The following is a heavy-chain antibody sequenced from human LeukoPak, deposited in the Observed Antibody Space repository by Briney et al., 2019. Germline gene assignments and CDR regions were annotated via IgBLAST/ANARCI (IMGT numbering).Heavy chain of an antibody. J-gene: IGHJ4*02. CDR2: IYYSGST. V-gene: IGHV4-30-4*01. CDR3: ARGPAIFPYHFDY. Sequence: SETLSLTCTVSGGSISSGDYYWSWIRQPPGKGLEWIGYIYYSGSTYYNPSLKSRVTISVDTSKNQFSLKLSSVTAADTAVYYWARGPAIFPYHFDYWGQGTLVTVSS. D-gene: IGHD3-3*01. CDR1: GGSISSGDYY.